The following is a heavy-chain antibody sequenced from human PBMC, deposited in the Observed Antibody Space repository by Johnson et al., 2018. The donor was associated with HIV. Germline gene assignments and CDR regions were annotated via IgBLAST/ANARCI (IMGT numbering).Heavy chain of an antibody. D-gene: IGHD4-11*01. CDR2: TNSDGSST. J-gene: IGHJ3*02. V-gene: IGHV3-74*02. Sequence: VQLVESGGGLVQPGGSLRLSCAASGFTFSSYWMHWVRQAPGKGLVWVSRTNSDGSSTNYADSVKGRFTISRDKAKNTLHLQMNTLRAEDAAVYYCAKGWDPMTKVNTFAFESWGQGTMVTVSS. CDR1: GFTFSSYW. CDR3: AKGWDPMTKVNTFAFES.